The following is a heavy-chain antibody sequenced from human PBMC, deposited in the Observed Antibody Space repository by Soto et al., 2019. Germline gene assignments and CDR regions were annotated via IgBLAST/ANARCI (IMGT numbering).Heavy chain of an antibody. CDR2: ISSSGTTI. D-gene: IGHD5-18*01. CDR1: RLTFSDYY. V-gene: IGHV3-11*01. Sequence: QVQLVESGGGLVQPGGSLRLSCAASRLTFSDYYMSWIRQAPGKGLEWLSHISSSGTTIQYADSVKGRFTISRDNAKKSLFLQMNRLRAEDTAVYYCVDRIQLWNRVDFWGQGTLVTVSS. J-gene: IGHJ4*02. CDR3: VDRIQLWNRVDF.